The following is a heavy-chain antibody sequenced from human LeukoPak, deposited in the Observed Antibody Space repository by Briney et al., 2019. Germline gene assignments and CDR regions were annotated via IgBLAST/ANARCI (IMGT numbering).Heavy chain of an antibody. CDR3: ARGYYYFDY. Sequence: SETLSLICTVSGGSISTHYWNWIRQSPGKGLEWIGYIYYSGSTNYNPSLKSRLTISLDTSNTHFSLRLSSVTAADTAVYYCARGYYYFDYWGQGTLVTVSS. CDR1: GGSISTHY. D-gene: IGHD3-10*01. V-gene: IGHV4-59*11. J-gene: IGHJ4*02. CDR2: IYYSGST.